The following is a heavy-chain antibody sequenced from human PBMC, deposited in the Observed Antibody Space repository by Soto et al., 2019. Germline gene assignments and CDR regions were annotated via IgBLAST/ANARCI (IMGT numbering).Heavy chain of an antibody. Sequence: EVQLLESGGGLVQPGGSLRLSCAASGFTFSDHYMDWVRQAPVKGLEWVGRIKNKANSYTTQYSASVEGRFTISRDDSKNSLFLQMNSLKSDDTAVYYCVRVRLGVPTRYCDYWGQGTLVTVSA. CDR3: VRVRLGVPTRYCDY. J-gene: IGHJ4*02. V-gene: IGHV3-72*01. D-gene: IGHD3-10*01. CDR2: IKNKANSYTT. CDR1: GFTFSDHY.